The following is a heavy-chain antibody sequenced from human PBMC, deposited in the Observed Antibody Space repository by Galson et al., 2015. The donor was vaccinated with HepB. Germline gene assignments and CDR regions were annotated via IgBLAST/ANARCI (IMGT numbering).Heavy chain of an antibody. CDR1: GGSFSGYY. Sequence: ETLSLTCAVYGGSFSGYYWSWIRQPPGKGLEWIGEINHSGITNYSPSLKSRLTISVDTSKNQFSLTLTSVTAADTAVYYCARGPVRSRSISMFPMGGDYWGQGTLVTVSS. D-gene: IGHD6-6*01. V-gene: IGHV4-34*01. CDR3: ARGPVRSRSISMFPMGGDY. CDR2: INHSGIT. J-gene: IGHJ4*02.